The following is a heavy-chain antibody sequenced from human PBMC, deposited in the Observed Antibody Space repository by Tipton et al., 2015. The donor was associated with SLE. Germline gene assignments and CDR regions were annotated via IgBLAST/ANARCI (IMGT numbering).Heavy chain of an antibody. CDR3: ARYPESNYHWFGP. Sequence: TLSLICAVSGYSISSGYYWGWIRQPPGKGLEWIGSIYHSGSTYYNPSLKSRVTISVDTSKNQISLKLSSVTAADTAVYYCARYPESNYHWFGPWGQGALVTVSS. D-gene: IGHD4-11*01. CDR1: GYSISSGYY. CDR2: IYHSGST. J-gene: IGHJ5*02. V-gene: IGHV4-38-2*01.